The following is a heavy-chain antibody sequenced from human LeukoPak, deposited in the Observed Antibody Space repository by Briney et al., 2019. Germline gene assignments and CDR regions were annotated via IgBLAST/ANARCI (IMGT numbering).Heavy chain of an antibody. D-gene: IGHD3-22*01. V-gene: IGHV4-39*01. CDR3: ARQARAYYYDSSGYSPFDY. CDR1: GGSISSSSYY. J-gene: IGHJ4*02. Sequence: SETLSLTCTVSGGSISSSSYYWGWIRQPPGKGLEWIGSFYYSGSTYYNPSLKSRVTISVDTSKNQFSLKLSSVTAADTAVYYCARQARAYYYDSSGYSPFDYWGQGTLVTVSS. CDR2: FYYSGST.